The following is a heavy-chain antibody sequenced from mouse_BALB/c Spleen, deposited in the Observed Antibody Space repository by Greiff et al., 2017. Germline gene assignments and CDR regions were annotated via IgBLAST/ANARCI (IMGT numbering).Heavy chain of an antibody. Sequence: VQLKESGPGLVKPSQSLSLTCTVTGYSITSDYAWNWIRQFPGNKLEWMGYISYSGSTSYNPSLKSRISITRDTSKNQFFLQLNSVTTEDTATYYCARAWYYGSSYGDYWGQGTTLTVSS. CDR2: ISYSGST. J-gene: IGHJ2*01. CDR1: GYSITSDYA. V-gene: IGHV3-2*02. CDR3: ARAWYYGSSYGDY. D-gene: IGHD1-1*01.